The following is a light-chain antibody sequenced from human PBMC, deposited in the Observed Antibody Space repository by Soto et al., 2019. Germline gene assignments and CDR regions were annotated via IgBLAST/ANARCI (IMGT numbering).Light chain of an antibody. Sequence: DSQIKQTTSTLSASVGYRVTITCRASESISSWLAWYQQKPGKAPKLLVYAASSLQTGVPSRFSGSGSGTDFTLTISSLHPEDFGTYYFQQAISFPITFGQGTRLEI. V-gene: IGKV1-12*01. CDR3: QQAISFPIT. J-gene: IGKJ5*01. CDR1: ESISSW. CDR2: AAS.